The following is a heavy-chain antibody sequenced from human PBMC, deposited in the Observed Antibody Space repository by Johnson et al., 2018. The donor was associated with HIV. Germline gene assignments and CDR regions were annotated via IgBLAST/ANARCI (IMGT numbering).Heavy chain of an antibody. CDR2: IGTAGDT. Sequence: VQLMESGGGVVQPGRSLRLSCAASGFTFSSYDMHWVRQATGKGLEWVSAIGTAGDTYYPGSVKGRFTISRENAKNSLYLQMNSLRAGDTAVYYCARAIAAAGAFDIWGQGTMVTVSS. J-gene: IGHJ3*02. CDR3: ARAIAAAGAFDI. V-gene: IGHV3-13*01. CDR1: GFTFSSYD. D-gene: IGHD6-13*01.